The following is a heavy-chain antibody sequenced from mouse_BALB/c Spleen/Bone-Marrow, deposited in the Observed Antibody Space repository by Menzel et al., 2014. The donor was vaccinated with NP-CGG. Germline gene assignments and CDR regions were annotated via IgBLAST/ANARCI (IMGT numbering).Heavy chain of an antibody. CDR3: ARADGYYAWFAC. CDR2: IDPANDNT. CDR1: GFNIKDTY. Sequence: EVKLMESGAEFVKPGASVKLSCTASGFNIKDTYMHWVKRRPEQGLEWIGRIDPANDNTKYDPKFQGKATITADTSSNTAYLQLSSLTSEDTAVYYCARADGYYAWFACWGQGTLVTVSA. D-gene: IGHD2-3*01. J-gene: IGHJ3*01. V-gene: IGHV14-3*02.